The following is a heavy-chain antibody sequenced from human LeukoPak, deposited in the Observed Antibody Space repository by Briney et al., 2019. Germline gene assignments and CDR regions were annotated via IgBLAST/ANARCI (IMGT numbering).Heavy chain of an antibody. V-gene: IGHV4-39*01. CDR1: GGSIGSGSYY. CDR3: ARHGAMTGNFQH. D-gene: IGHD3-9*01. Sequence: PSETLSLTCTVSGGSIGSGSYYWGWIRQPPGKGLEWIGSIYYSGSTYYNPSLKSRVTISVDTSSNQFSLKLSSVTAADMAVYYCARHGAMTGNFQHWGQGTLVTVSS. CDR2: IYYSGST. J-gene: IGHJ1*01.